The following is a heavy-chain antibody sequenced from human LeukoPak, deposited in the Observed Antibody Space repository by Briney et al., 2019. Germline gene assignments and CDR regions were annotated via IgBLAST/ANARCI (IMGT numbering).Heavy chain of an antibody. D-gene: IGHD3-22*01. CDR3: AKIPSDSSGYFDY. V-gene: IGHV1-69*04. J-gene: IGHJ4*02. CDR2: IIPILGIA. Sequence: SVKVSCKASGGTFSSYAISWVRQAPGQGLEWMGRIIPILGIANYAQKFQGRVTITADKSTSTAYKELSSLRAEDTAVYYCAKIPSDSSGYFDYWGQGTLVTVSS. CDR1: GGTFSSYA.